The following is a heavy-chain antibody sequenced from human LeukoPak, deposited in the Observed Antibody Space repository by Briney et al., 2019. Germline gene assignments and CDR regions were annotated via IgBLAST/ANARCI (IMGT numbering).Heavy chain of an antibody. J-gene: IGHJ4*02. CDR3: AKDHPYFDY. V-gene: IGHV3-23*01. CDR1: GFTFSSYA. CDR2: ITGSGGST. Sequence: GGSLRLSCAASGFTFSSYAMTWVRQAPGKGLEWASEITGSGGSTYYADSVKGRFTISRDNSKNTLYLQMNSLRAEDTAVYYCAKDHPYFDYWGQGTLVTVSS.